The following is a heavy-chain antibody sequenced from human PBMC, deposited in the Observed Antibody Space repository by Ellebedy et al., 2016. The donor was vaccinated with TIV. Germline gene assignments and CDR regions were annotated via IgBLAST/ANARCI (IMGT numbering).Heavy chain of an antibody. V-gene: IGHV4-39*02. CDR2: IYYSGST. CDR3: ARGRIQLDY. Sequence: MPSETLSLTCTVSGGSIRSSSYYWGWIRQPPGKGLEWIGSIYYSGSTYYNPSLESRVTISGDTSRNQFSLKVTSVTAADTAVYYCARGRIQLDYWGQGTLVTVSS. J-gene: IGHJ4*02. CDR1: GGSIRSSSYY.